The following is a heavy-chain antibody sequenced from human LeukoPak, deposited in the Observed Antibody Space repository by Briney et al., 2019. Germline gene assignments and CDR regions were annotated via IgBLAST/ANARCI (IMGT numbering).Heavy chain of an antibody. D-gene: IGHD2-8*01. Sequence: GGSLRLSCAASGFTFSSYSMNWVRQAPGKGLEWVSVIYSGGSTYYADSVKGRFTISRDNSKNTLYLQMNSLRAEDTAVYYCARGRLYGIHFDYWGQGTLVTVSS. CDR2: IYSGGST. V-gene: IGHV3-53*01. CDR1: GFTFSSYS. CDR3: ARGRLYGIHFDY. J-gene: IGHJ4*02.